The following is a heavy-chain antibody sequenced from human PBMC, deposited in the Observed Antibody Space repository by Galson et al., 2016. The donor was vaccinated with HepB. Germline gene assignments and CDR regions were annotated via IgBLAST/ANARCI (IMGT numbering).Heavy chain of an antibody. CDR2: INRDESST. CDR3: ARDPSYYSGMDV. V-gene: IGHV3-74*01. J-gene: IGHJ6*02. CDR1: GFTFSSYY. Sequence: FLRLSYAASGFTFSSYYMHWGRQAPGKGLVWVSRINRDESSTRYADYVKGRFTISRDNAKNTLYLQMNSLRAEDTAVYYCARDPSYYSGMDVWGQGTTVTVSS.